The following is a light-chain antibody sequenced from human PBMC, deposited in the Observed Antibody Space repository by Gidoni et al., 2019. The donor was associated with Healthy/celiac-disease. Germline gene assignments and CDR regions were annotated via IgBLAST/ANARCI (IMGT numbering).Light chain of an antibody. CDR3: QQYYSTPPT. J-gene: IGKJ1*01. CDR2: WAS. V-gene: IGKV4-1*01. Sequence: DIVMTQSPDSLAVPLGERATINCKSSQSVLYRSNNKNYLAWYQQKPGQPPKLLIYWASTRESGVPDRFSGSGSGTDFTLTISSLQAEDVAVYYCQQYYSTPPTFGQGTKVEIK. CDR1: QSVLYRSNNKNY.